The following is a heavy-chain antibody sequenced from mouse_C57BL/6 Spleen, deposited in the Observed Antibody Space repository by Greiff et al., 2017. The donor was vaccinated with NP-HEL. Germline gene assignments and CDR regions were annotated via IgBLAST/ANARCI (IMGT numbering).Heavy chain of an antibody. CDR3: ARLYYYGSSYWYFDV. J-gene: IGHJ1*03. CDR2: IDPEDGET. D-gene: IGHD1-1*01. V-gene: IGHV14-2*01. Sequence: VQLQQSGAELVKPGASVKLSCTASGFNIKDYYMHWVKQRTEQGLEWIGRIDPEDGETKYAPKFQGKATITADTSSNTAYRQLSSLTSEDTAVYYCARLYYYGSSYWYFDVWGTGTTVTVSS. CDR1: GFNIKDYY.